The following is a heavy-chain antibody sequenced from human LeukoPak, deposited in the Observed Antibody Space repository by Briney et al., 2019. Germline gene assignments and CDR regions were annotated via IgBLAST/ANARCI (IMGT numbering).Heavy chain of an antibody. Sequence: SETLSLTCAVYGGSFSGYYWSWIRQPPGKGLEWIGEINHSGSTNYNPSLKSRVTISVHTSKNQFSLKLSSVTAADTAVYYCARGGIAARPTRYYYGMDVWGQGTTVTVSS. CDR3: ARGGIAARPTRYYYGMDV. CDR1: GGSFSGYY. V-gene: IGHV4-34*01. CDR2: INHSGST. D-gene: IGHD6-6*01. J-gene: IGHJ6*02.